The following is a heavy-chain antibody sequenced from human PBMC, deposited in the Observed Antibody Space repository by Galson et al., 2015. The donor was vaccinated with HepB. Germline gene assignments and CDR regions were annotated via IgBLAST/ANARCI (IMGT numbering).Heavy chain of an antibody. V-gene: IGHV3-33*06. CDR3: AKDLGSGWYLSDY. CDR1: GFTFSSYG. D-gene: IGHD6-19*01. CDR2: IWYDGSNK. J-gene: IGHJ4*02. Sequence: LRLSCAASGFTFSSYGMHWVRQAPGKGLEWVAVIWYDGSNKYYADSVKGRFTISRDNSKNTLYLQMNSLRAEDTAVYYCAKDLGSGWYLSDYWGQGTLVTVSS.